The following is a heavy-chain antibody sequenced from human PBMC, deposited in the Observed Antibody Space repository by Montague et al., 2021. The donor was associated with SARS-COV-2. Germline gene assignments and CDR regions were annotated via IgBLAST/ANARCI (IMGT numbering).Heavy chain of an antibody. J-gene: IGHJ4*02. V-gene: IGHV3-33*01. CDR1: GFTFSSYG. CDR2: IWYDGSNK. CDR3: ARDASDWRAYYFDY. D-gene: IGHD2-21*02. Sequence: SLRLSCAASGFTFSSYGMHWVRQAPGKGLEWVAVIWYDGSNKYYADSVKGRFTISRDNSKNTLYLQMNSLRAEDTAVYYCARDASDWRAYYFDYWGQGTLVTVSS.